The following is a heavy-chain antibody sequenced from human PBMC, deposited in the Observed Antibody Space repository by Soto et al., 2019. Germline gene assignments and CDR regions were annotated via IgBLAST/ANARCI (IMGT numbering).Heavy chain of an antibody. J-gene: IGHJ3*02. CDR2: INPIGGRT. CDR3: ARDQYSGSPGNFDI. V-gene: IGHV1-46*01. Sequence: ASVKVSCKASGGTFSSYAISWVRQAPGQGLEWMGIINPIGGRTSYAQKFQGRVTMTRDTSTSTVYMELSSLRSEDTAVYYCARDQYSGSPGNFDIWGQGTMVTVSS. D-gene: IGHD1-26*01. CDR1: GGTFSSYA.